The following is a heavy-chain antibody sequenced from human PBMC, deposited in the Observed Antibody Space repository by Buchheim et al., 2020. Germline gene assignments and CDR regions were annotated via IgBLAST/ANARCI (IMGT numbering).Heavy chain of an antibody. V-gene: IGHV3-48*01. D-gene: IGHD2-2*01. CDR2: ISSSSRTI. Sequence: DVQLVESGGGLVQPGESLRLSCAASGLTFSSYAMNWVRQAPGKGLEWISYISSSSRTIYYADSVKGRFTISRDNAKNSLYLQMNSLRAEDTAVYYCAGDCSSSNRSPLPPCGQGTL. CDR3: AGDCSSSNRSPLPP. J-gene: IGHJ5*02. CDR1: GLTFSSYA.